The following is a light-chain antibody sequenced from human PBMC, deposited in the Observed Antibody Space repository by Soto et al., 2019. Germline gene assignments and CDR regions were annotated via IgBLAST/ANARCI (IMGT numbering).Light chain of an antibody. Sequence: DIQMTQSPPTLSASVGDRVTITGRASQTINNWLAWYQQKPGKAPNLLIYDASSLQTGVPSRFSGSGSGTEFTLTISSLQPEDFATYYCQQSYSIPYTFGQGTKIEIK. J-gene: IGKJ2*01. CDR1: QTINNW. V-gene: IGKV1-5*01. CDR2: DAS. CDR3: QQSYSIPYT.